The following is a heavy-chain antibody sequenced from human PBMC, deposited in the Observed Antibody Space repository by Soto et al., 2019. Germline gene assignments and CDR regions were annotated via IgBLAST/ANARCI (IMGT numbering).Heavy chain of an antibody. CDR3: ARYPSRRYYYYYMDV. CDR2: INKSGST. J-gene: IGHJ6*03. V-gene: IGHV4-61*01. CDR1: GGSVSSGSYY. Sequence: SETLSLTCTVSGGSVSSGSYYWSWIRQPPGKGLEWIGYINKSGSTNYNPSLKSRVTISVDTSKNQFSLKLSSVTAADTAVYYCARYPSRRYYYYYMDVWGKGTTVTVSS.